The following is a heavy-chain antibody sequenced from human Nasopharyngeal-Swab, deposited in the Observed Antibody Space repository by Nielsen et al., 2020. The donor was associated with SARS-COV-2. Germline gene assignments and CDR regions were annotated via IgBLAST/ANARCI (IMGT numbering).Heavy chain of an antibody. V-gene: IGHV3-53*01. CDR2: IYSGGST. Sequence: VRQAPGKGLEWVSVIYSGGSTYYADSVKGRFTISRDNSKNTLYLQMNSLRAEDTAVYYCARVRNYYYGMDVWGQGTTVTVSS. J-gene: IGHJ6*02. CDR3: ARVRNYYYGMDV.